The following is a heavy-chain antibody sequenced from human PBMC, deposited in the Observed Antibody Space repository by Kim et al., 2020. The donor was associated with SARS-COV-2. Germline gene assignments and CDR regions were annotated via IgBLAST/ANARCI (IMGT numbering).Heavy chain of an antibody. CDR2: IKSKTDGGTT. Sequence: GGSLRLSCAASGFTFSNAWMSWVRQAPEKGLEWVGRIKSKTDGGTTDYAAPVKGRFTISRDDSKNTLYLQMNSLKTEDTAVYYCTTSYGYSSGWYPYYFDYWGQGTLVTVSS. V-gene: IGHV3-15*01. J-gene: IGHJ4*02. CDR1: GFTFSNAW. D-gene: IGHD6-19*01. CDR3: TTSYGYSSGWYPYYFDY.